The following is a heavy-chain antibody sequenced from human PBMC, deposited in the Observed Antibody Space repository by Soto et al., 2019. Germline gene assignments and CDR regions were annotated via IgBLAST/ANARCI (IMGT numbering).Heavy chain of an antibody. CDR3: ARGSIVAYIAPFDY. V-gene: IGHV1-3*01. Sequence: ASVKVSWKASGYTFTSYAMHWVRQAPGQRLEWMGWINAGNGNTKYSQKFQGRVTITRDTSASTAYMELSSLRSEDTAVYYCARGSIVAYIAPFDYWGQGTLVTVSS. CDR1: GYTFTSYA. CDR2: INAGNGNT. D-gene: IGHD1-26*01. J-gene: IGHJ4*02.